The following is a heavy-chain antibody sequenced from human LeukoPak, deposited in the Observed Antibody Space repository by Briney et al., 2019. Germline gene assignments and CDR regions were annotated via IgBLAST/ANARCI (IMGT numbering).Heavy chain of an antibody. J-gene: IGHJ6*02. CDR3: ARKWMGYYYYYYGMDV. V-gene: IGHV4-34*01. Sequence: SETLSLTCAVYGGSFSGYYWSWIRQPPGKGLECHGVINHSGSTNYNPSLKSRVTISVDTSKNQFSLKLSSVTAAETAVYNCARKWMGYYYYYYGMDVWGQGTTVTASS. CDR2: INHSGST. D-gene: IGHD2-2*03. CDR1: GGSFSGYY.